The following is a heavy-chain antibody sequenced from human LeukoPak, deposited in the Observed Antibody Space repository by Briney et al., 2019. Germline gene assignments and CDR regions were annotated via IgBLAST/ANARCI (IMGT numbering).Heavy chain of an antibody. Sequence: ASVKVSCKASGYTFTDYFMHWVRQAPGQSLEWMGWIHPNSGATNYAQKFQGRVIMTRDTSISTVNMELSSLRSDDTAVYYCARDPSSGRDLDYWGQGTLVTVSS. CDR3: ARDPSSGRDLDY. CDR1: GYTFTDYF. V-gene: IGHV1-2*02. J-gene: IGHJ4*02. CDR2: IHPNSGAT. D-gene: IGHD3-22*01.